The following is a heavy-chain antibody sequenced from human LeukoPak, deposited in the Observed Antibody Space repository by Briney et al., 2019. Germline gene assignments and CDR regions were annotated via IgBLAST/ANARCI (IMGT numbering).Heavy chain of an antibody. D-gene: IGHD3-3*01. J-gene: IGHJ5*02. CDR2: IYYSGST. Sequence: SETLSLTCTVSGGSTSSYYWSWIRQLPGKGLEWIGYIYYSGSTNYNPSLKSRVTISVDTSKNQFSLKLSSVTAADTAVYYCARGGYYDFWSGYWNWFDPWGQGTLVTVSS. CDR1: GGSTSSYY. CDR3: ARGGYYDFWSGYWNWFDP. V-gene: IGHV4-59*01.